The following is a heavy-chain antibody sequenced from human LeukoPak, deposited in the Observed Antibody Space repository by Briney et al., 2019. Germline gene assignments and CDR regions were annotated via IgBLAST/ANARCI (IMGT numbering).Heavy chain of an antibody. J-gene: IGHJ4*02. Sequence: SETLSLTCSVSGGSIRNSDYLWGWIRQPPGKGLEWIGNINYSGTTAHYNPSLKSRVTMSADTSKNQFSLRLTSVTAADTAIYYCARPVDGFSFALPRFYFDLWGQGTLVPVSS. CDR2: INYSGTTA. V-gene: IGHV4-39*01. D-gene: IGHD2-21*01. CDR1: GGSIRNSDYL. CDR3: ARPVDGFSFALPRFYFDL.